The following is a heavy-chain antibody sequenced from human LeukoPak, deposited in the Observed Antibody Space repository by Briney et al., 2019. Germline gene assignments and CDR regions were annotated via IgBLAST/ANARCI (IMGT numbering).Heavy chain of an antibody. CDR3: GKDGGQYSSGPEFDP. Sequence: GGSLRLSCAASGIVFSITAMNWARQSPGRGLEWVSAISGGGERTFYADSVKGRFTISRDNSKNMVYLQMNSLRADDTAIYYCGKDGGQYSSGPEFDPRGQGALVTVSS. J-gene: IGHJ5*02. CDR2: ISGGGERT. CDR1: GIVFSITA. V-gene: IGHV3-23*01. D-gene: IGHD6-19*01.